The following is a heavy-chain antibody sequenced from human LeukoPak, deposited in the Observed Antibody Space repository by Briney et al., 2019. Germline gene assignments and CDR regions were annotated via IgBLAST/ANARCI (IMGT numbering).Heavy chain of an antibody. V-gene: IGHV4-59*01. J-gene: IGHJ6*02. Sequence: SETLSLTCTVSGGSISSYYWSWIRQPPGKGLEWIGYIYYSGSTNYNPSLKSRVTISVDTSKNQFSLKLSPVTAADTAVYYCARDPRTTPSYYYYGMDVWGQGTTVTVSS. CDR2: IYYSGST. CDR3: ARDPRTTPSYYYYGMDV. D-gene: IGHD2/OR15-2a*01. CDR1: GGSISSYY.